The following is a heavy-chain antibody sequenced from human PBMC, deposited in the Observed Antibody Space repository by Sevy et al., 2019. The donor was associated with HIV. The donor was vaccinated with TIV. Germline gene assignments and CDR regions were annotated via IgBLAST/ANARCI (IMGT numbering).Heavy chain of an antibody. CDR3: ARERYFGPGSGELRGFDA. D-gene: IGHD3-10*01. CDR2: IHYSGST. CDR1: DGSLTSGSYY. J-gene: IGHJ5*02. V-gene: IGHV4-61*01. Sequence: PSETLSLTCTVPDGSLTSGSYYWTWIRQSPGKGLEWIGYIHYSGSTNYNPSLNSRVTMSVDKSKNQFSLNLYSVTDADTAVYYCARERYFGPGSGELRGFDAWGQGNLVTVSS.